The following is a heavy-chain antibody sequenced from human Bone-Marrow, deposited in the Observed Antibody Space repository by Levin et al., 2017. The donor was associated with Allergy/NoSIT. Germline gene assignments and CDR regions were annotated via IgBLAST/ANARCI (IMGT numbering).Heavy chain of an antibody. V-gene: IGHV1-2*06. CDR3: AKGGWRDSRTYTFIAY. CDR2: INPNSGGT. CDR1: GYTFTGYY. J-gene: IGHJ4*02. Sequence: GESLKISCKASGYTFTGYYMHWVRQAPGQGLEWMGRINPNSGGTNYAQKFQGRVTMTRDTSISTAYMELSRLRSDDTAVYYCAKGGWRDSRTYTFIAYWGQGTLVTVSS. D-gene: IGHD3-16*01.